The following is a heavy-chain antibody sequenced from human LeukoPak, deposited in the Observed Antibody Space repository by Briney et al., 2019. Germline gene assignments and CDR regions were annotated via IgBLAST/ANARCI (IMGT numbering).Heavy chain of an antibody. Sequence: SGTLSLTCAVSGGSISSSNWWSWVRQPPGKGLEWIGEIYHSGSTNYNPSLKSRVTISVDKSKNQFSLKLSSVTAADTAVYYCARTTMGYYYYGMDVWGQGTTVTVSS. D-gene: IGHD3-10*01. CDR2: IYHSGST. CDR3: ARTTMGYYYYGMDV. J-gene: IGHJ6*02. CDR1: GGSISSSNW. V-gene: IGHV4-4*02.